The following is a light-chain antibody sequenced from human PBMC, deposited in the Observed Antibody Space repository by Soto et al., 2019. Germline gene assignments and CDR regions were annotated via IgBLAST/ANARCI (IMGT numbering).Light chain of an antibody. J-gene: IGKJ3*01. CDR1: QGISAY. CDR2: LTS. CDR3: QQLNSYPLT. Sequence: IQLTQSPSSLSASVGDRVTISCRASQGISAYLAWYQQKPGKAPKLLIYLTSNLQNGVPSRFSGSGSGTDFTLTISSLQPEDFGTYYCQQLNSYPLTFGPGTKVDIK. V-gene: IGKV1-9*01.